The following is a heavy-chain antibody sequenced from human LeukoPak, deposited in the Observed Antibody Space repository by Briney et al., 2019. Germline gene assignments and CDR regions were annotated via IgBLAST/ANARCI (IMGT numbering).Heavy chain of an antibody. CDR2: ISSSSSTI. D-gene: IGHD2-15*01. J-gene: IGHJ6*03. V-gene: IGHV3-48*04. Sequence: PGGSLRLSCAASGFTFSSYSMSWVRQAPGKGLEWVSYISSSSSTIYYADSVKGRFTISRDNAKNSLYLQMNSLRAGDTAVYYCARVGAAYYYYMDVWGQGTQVTVSS. CDR3: ARVGAAYYYYMDV. CDR1: GFTFSSYS.